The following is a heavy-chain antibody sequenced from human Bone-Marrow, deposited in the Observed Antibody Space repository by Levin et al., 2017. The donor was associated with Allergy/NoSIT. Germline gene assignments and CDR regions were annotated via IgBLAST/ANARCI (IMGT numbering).Heavy chain of an antibody. D-gene: IGHD3-9*01. V-gene: IGHV5-51*01. CDR1: GYTFTNYW. CDR3: ARLNYDSDSYNWFDP. CDR2: IFPGDSET. Sequence: ASVKVSCEGSGYTFTNYWVGWVRQMPGKGLEWMGIIFPGDSETRYSPSFEGQVTFSADKSISTVYLQWTSLKASDTATYYCARLNYDSDSYNWFDPWGQGTPVNVSS. J-gene: IGHJ5*02.